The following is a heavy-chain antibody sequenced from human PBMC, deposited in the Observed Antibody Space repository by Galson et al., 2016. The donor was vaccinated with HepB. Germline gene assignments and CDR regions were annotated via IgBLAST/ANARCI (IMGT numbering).Heavy chain of an antibody. J-gene: IGHJ4*02. CDR2: ISYDGNNK. D-gene: IGHD4-17*01. Sequence: SLRLSCAASGFTLRSYGIHWVRQAPGKGLEWVAIISYDGNNKYYADSVKGRFTIPKDIYKNTLYRQMTSLRAEDTDVYYCARDGWDYDDFLAYWGQGTLVTVSS. CDR3: ARDGWDYDDFLAY. CDR1: GFTLRSYG. V-gene: IGHV3-30*03.